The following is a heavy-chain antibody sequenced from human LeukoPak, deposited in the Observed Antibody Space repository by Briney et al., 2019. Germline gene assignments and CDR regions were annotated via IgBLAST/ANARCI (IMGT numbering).Heavy chain of an antibody. V-gene: IGHV4-59*12. CDR3: ARDSGTTGEVKFDP. CDR2: IYYSGST. J-gene: IGHJ5*02. D-gene: IGHD3-10*01. CDR1: GGSISSYY. Sequence: SETLSLTCTVSGGSISSYYWSWIRQPPGRGLEWIGYIYYSGSTDYNPSLKSRVSMSVDTSKNQFSLKLSSVTAADTAVYYCARDSGTTGEVKFDPWGQGTLVTVSS.